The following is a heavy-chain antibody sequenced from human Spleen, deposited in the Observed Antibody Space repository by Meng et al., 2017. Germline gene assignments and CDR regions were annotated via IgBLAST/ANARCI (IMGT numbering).Heavy chain of an antibody. V-gene: IGHV1-2*06. CDR3: ARDEDISAAGKLFGDY. CDR2: INPKSGDT. D-gene: IGHD6-13*01. Sequence: ASVKVSCKASGYTFPDYCLHWMRQAPGQGLEWMGRINPKSGDTHYAQRFQGRVTMTGDTSISTAYMELSGLRSDDTAMYYCARDEDISAAGKLFGDYWGQGTLVTVSS. CDR1: GYTFPDYC. J-gene: IGHJ4*02.